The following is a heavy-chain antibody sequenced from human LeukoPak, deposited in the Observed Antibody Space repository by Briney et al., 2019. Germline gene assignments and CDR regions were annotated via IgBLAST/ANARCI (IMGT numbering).Heavy chain of an antibody. D-gene: IGHD7-27*01. Sequence: ASVKVSCKASGYTFTSYAIHWVRQAPGQRLEWMGWNNAGNGNTKYSQKFQGRVTMTRDTSTSTVYMELSSLRSEDTAVYYCAREGWGPLYYYYGMDVWGQGTTVTVSS. CDR3: AREGWGPLYYYYGMDV. CDR2: NNAGNGNT. CDR1: GYTFTSYA. V-gene: IGHV1-3*01. J-gene: IGHJ6*02.